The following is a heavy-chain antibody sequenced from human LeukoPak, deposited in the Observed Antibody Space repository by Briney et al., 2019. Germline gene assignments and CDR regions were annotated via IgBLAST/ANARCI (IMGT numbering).Heavy chain of an antibody. CDR1: GGTFSRFT. D-gene: IGHD3-22*01. J-gene: IGHJ4*02. CDR3: AREWGLEGSGYYYAY. V-gene: IGHV1-69*01. Sequence: SVKVSCKASGGTFSRFTISWVRQAPGQGFEWMGGITPIFGTANFAQKFQGRVSITADESTSTAFMELSSLRSEDTAVYYCAREWGLEGSGYYYAYWGQGTLVTVSS. CDR2: ITPIFGTA.